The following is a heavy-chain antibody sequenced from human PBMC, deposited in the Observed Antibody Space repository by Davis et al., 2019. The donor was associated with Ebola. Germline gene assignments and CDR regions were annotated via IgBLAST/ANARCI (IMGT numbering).Heavy chain of an antibody. D-gene: IGHD3-16*01. CDR3: ARDDKVMHFDY. Sequence: ASVKVSCKASGYTFIGYYMHWVRQAPGQGPEWMGWISLNSGSTKYSHKFQGRVTMTRDTSINTAHVELSGLRSDDTAVYYCARDDKVMHFDYWGQGTLVTVSS. J-gene: IGHJ4*02. V-gene: IGHV1-2*02. CDR2: ISLNSGST. CDR1: GYTFIGYY.